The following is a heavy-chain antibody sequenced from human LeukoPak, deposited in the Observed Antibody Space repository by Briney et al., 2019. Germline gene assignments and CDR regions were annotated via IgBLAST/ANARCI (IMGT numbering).Heavy chain of an antibody. J-gene: IGHJ5*02. CDR2: IYTSGST. CDR3: ARGPIVLMVYAIPADWFDP. V-gene: IGHV4-61*02. Sequence: SQTLSLTCTVSGGSISSGSYYWSWIRQPAGKGLEWIGRIYTSGSTNYNPSLKSRVTISVDTSKNQFSLKLSSVTAADTAVYYCARGPIVLMVYAIPADWFDPWGQGTLVTVCS. CDR1: GGSISSGSYY. D-gene: IGHD2-8*01.